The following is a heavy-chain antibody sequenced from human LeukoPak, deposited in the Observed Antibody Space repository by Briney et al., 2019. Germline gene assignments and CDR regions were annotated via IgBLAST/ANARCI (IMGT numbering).Heavy chain of an antibody. V-gene: IGHV3-9*01. D-gene: IGHD3-22*01. J-gene: IGHJ4*02. CDR2: ISWNSGSI. Sequence: GGSLRLSCAASGFTFDDYAMRWVRQAPGKGLEWVSGISWNSGSIGYADSVKGRFTISRDNAKNSLYLQMNSLRAEDTAVYYCARLHATYYYDSSGYYFDYWGQGTLVTVSS. CDR3: ARLHATYYYDSSGYYFDY. CDR1: GFTFDDYA.